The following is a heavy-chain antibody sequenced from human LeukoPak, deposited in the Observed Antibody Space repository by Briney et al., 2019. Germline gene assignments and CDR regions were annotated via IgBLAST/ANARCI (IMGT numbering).Heavy chain of an antibody. Sequence: GASVKVSCKASGGTFSSYAISWVRQAPGQGLEWMGGIIPIFGTANYAQKFQGRVTITADESTSTAYMELSSLRSEDTAVYYCARDPIKQLRFLEWFPDPFDYWGQGTLVTVSS. D-gene: IGHD3-3*01. CDR3: ARDPIKQLRFLEWFPDPFDY. CDR2: IIPIFGTA. V-gene: IGHV1-69*13. J-gene: IGHJ4*02. CDR1: GGTFSSYA.